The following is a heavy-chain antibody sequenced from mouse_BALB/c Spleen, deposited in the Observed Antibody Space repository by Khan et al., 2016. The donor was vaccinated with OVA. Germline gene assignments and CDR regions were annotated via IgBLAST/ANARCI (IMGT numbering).Heavy chain of an antibody. CDR1: GYTFTNYW. J-gene: IGHJ1*01. Sequence: QIQLVQSGGEVVRPGTSVKISCKASGYTFTNYWLGWVRQRPEHGLEWIGDIYPGGYFTNYNEQFKGKATLTVDTSTSTVNMHLSSLTSEDSAVYFCARWATWYFDVWGAGTTVTVSS. CDR2: IYPGGYFT. D-gene: IGHD3-1*01. CDR3: ARWATWYFDV. V-gene: IGHV1-63*02.